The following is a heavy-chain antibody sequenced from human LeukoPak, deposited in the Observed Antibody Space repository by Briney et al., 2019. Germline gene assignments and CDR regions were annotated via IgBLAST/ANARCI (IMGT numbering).Heavy chain of an antibody. CDR2: ISSSSSYI. D-gene: IGHD2-8*01. CDR3: AREGMVYANWFDP. V-gene: IGHV3-21*01. Sequence: GGSLRLSCAASGFSFSGYSINWVRQAPGKGLEWVSSISSSSSYIYYADSVKGRFIISRDNAKNSLYLQMNSLRAEDTAVYYCAREGMVYANWFDPWGQGTLVTVSS. J-gene: IGHJ5*02. CDR1: GFSFSGYS.